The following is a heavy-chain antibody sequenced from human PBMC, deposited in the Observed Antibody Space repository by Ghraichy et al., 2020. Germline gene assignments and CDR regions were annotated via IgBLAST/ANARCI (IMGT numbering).Heavy chain of an antibody. Sequence: SCTVSGGSFSSGGYYWSWLRHPPGQGLEWIGYIYYSGSTNYNPALKRRVTISVDTSNNQFSMQLSSVTAADTAVYYCARAVIHYYYGMDVWVQGTTVTVSS. D-gene: IGHD2/OR15-2a*01. CDR1: GGSFSSGGYY. CDR2: IYYSGST. J-gene: IGHJ6*02. CDR3: ARAVIHYYYGMDV. V-gene: IGHV4-61*08.